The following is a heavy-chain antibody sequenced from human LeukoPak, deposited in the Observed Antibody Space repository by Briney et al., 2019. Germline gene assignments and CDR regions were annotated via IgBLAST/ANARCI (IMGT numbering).Heavy chain of an antibody. J-gene: IGHJ6*03. CDR3: ARHVVVVPAALQVYYYMDV. D-gene: IGHD2-2*01. Sequence: GASLQISCEGSGSIFTSYWIGWVRRLPAKGLEWMGGIYPGDSDTRYSPSFQGQVTISADKSISTAYLKRSSLKASDTAMYYCARHVVVVPAALQVYYYMDVWGKGTTVTVSS. V-gene: IGHV5-51*01. CDR2: IYPGDSDT. CDR1: GSIFTSYW.